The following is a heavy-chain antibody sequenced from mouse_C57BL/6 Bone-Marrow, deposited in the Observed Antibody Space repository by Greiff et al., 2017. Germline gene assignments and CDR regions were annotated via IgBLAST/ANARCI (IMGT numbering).Heavy chain of an antibody. D-gene: IGHD1-1*01. Sequence: VQLKQSGAELVRPGASVKLSCTASGFNIKDDYMHWVKQRPEQGLEWIGWIDPENGDTEYASKFQGKATITADTSSNTAYLQLSSLTSEETAVYYCTTPYYYLDCWGKGTTLTVSS. CDR1: GFNIKDDY. J-gene: IGHJ2*01. CDR2: IDPENGDT. V-gene: IGHV14-4*01. CDR3: TTPYYYLDC.